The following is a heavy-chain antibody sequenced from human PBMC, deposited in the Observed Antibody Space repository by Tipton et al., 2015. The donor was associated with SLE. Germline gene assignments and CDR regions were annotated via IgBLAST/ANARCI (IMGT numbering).Heavy chain of an antibody. CDR1: GASFSDYY. D-gene: IGHD6-19*01. V-gene: IGHV4-34*01. CDR2: INHSGSS. J-gene: IGHJ5*02. Sequence: LRLSCAVYGASFSDYYWNWIRQPPGKGLEWIGEINHSGSSNYNPSLKSRVTISVDTSKNQFSLKLFSVTAADTAVYYCARARTVAGRGGWFDPWGQGTLVTASS. CDR3: ARARTVAGRGGWFDP.